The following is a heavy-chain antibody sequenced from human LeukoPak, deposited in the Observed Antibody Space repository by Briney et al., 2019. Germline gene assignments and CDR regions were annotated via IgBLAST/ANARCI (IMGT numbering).Heavy chain of an antibody. D-gene: IGHD3-22*01. CDR3: AKVDSSGYYYGHLDY. CDR2: ISWNSGSI. J-gene: IGHJ4*02. Sequence: GRSLRLSCAAPGFTFDDYAMHWVRQAPGKGLEWVSGISWNSGSIGYADSVKGRFTISRDNAKDSLYLQMNSLRAEDTALYYCAKVDSSGYYYGHLDYWGQGTLVTVSS. CDR1: GFTFDDYA. V-gene: IGHV3-9*01.